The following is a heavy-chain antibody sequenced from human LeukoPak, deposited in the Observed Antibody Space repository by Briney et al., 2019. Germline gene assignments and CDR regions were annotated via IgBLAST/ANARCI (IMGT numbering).Heavy chain of an antibody. J-gene: IGHJ4*02. CDR1: GFTFSDYA. Sequence: PGGSLRLSCATSGFTFSDYAMTWVRQSPGKGLDWVSVIITSGATYYADSVRRRFTISRDNSKSTLYLQMNSLRVDDTAIYYCVRESPARHFDFDYWGQGALVTVS. CDR2: IITSGAT. V-gene: IGHV3-23*01. CDR3: VRESPARHFDFDY. D-gene: IGHD6-6*01.